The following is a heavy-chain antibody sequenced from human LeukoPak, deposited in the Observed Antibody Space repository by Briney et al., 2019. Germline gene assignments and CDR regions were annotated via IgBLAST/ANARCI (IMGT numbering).Heavy chain of an antibody. CDR2: ISDDGSIE. CDR3: VRDQRRGYYDSSGYYYNPPADTFDI. CDR1: GFTFSNYA. J-gene: IGHJ3*02. V-gene: IGHV3-30-3*01. D-gene: IGHD3-22*01. Sequence: GRSLRLSCAASGFTFSNYALNWVRQAPGKGLEWVAVISDDGSIEYYADSLRGRFTISRDNSKNTVFLQMSSLRVEDTAVYYCVRDQRRGYYDSSGYYYNPPADTFDIWGQGTMVTVSS.